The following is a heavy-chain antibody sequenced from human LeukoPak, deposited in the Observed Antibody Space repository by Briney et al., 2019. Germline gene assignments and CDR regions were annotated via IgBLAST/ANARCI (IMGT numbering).Heavy chain of an antibody. CDR1: GYSFTRYG. V-gene: IGHV1-18*01. Sequence: ASVRVPCKASGYSFTRYGITWVRQAPGQGLEWMGWISTYNGDTKYAQKFQGRVTMTADTSTSTVFMELRSLRSDDTAVYYCARDPSNTSGWYIYFDYWGQGTLVTVSS. CDR2: ISTYNGDT. D-gene: IGHD6-19*01. CDR3: ARDPSNTSGWYIYFDY. J-gene: IGHJ4*02.